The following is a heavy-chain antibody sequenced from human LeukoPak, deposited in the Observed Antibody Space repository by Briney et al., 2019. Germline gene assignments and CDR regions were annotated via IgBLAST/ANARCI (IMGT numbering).Heavy chain of an antibody. D-gene: IGHD5-18*01. CDR2: IDTANGNT. CDR3: ARGVGYNYGLYYQYGMDV. CDR1: GYTLTSHV. Sequence: ASVKVSCKGSGYTLTSHVIHWVRQAPGPRLDWMGWIDTANGNTQNSQNFQGRVTITRDTSASTAYMELSSLRSEDTAVYYCARGVGYNYGLYYQYGMDVWGQGTTVTVSS. J-gene: IGHJ6*02. V-gene: IGHV1-3*04.